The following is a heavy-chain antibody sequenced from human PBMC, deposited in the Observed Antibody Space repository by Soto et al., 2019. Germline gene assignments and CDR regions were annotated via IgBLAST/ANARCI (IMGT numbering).Heavy chain of an antibody. D-gene: IGHD1-7*01. CDR2: IIPIFGTA. J-gene: IGHJ4*02. V-gene: IGHV1-69*12. Sequence: QVQLVQSGAEVKKPGSSVKVSCKASGGTFSSYAISWVRQAPGQGLEWMGGIIPIFGTANYEQKFQGRVTITADESTITAYMELSSLRSEDTSVYYCARDAVPGYWDYHLDYWGKGTLVTVSS. CDR1: GGTFSSYA. CDR3: ARDAVPGYWDYHLDY.